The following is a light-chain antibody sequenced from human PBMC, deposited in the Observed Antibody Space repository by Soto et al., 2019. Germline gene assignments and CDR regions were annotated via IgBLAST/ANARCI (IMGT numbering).Light chain of an antibody. CDR2: AAS. CDR3: PQSYITPRT. Sequence: DIQMTQSPSSLSASIRDRVTITCRASQSISSSLNWYQQKPGKPPKLLIYAASSLQSGVPSRFSGSGSGTDFTLTISSLQPEDFATYYCPQSYITPRTFGQGTKVEIK. V-gene: IGKV1-39*01. J-gene: IGKJ1*01. CDR1: QSISSS.